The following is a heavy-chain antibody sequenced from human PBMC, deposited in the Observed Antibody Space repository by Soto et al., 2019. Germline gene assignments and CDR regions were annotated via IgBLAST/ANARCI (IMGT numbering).Heavy chain of an antibody. D-gene: IGHD2-15*01. CDR3: ARDRRDVVVVAKYYFDY. V-gene: IGHV4-61*01. Sequence: SETLSLTCTVSCGSVSSGSYYWSWIRQPPGKGLEWIGYIYYSGSTNYNPSLKSRVTISVDTSKNQFSLKLSSVTAADTAVYYCARDRRDVVVVAKYYFDYWGQGTLVTVSS. J-gene: IGHJ4*02. CDR1: CGSVSSGSYY. CDR2: IYYSGST.